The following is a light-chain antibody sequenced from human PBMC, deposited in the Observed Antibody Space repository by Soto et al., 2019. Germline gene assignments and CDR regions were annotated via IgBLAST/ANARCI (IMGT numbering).Light chain of an antibody. CDR2: AAS. CDR1: QDIRNS. Sequence: DIQMTQSPSSLSASVGDRVTITCQASQDIRNSLNWYQQKPGQAPNLLIYAASSLQSGVPSRFSGSGSGTDFTLTISSLQPEDFATYYCQQSYSTLRLTFGGGTKVDIK. CDR3: QQSYSTLRLT. J-gene: IGKJ4*01. V-gene: IGKV1-39*01.